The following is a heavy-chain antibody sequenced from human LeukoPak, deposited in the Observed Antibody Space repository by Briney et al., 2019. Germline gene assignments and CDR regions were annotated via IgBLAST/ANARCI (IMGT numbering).Heavy chain of an antibody. CDR3: ATPARGGSALP. CDR2: IQHDGSEQ. J-gene: IGHJ5*02. CDR1: GFSFSSYW. Sequence: GGSMRLSCAASGFSFSSYWMSWVRQAPGKGLEWVANIQHDGSEQYYVDSVKGRFTISRDNTKKSLFLQINSLRAEDTAVYYCATPARGGSALPWGQGTLVTVSS. D-gene: IGHD6-19*01. V-gene: IGHV3-7*01.